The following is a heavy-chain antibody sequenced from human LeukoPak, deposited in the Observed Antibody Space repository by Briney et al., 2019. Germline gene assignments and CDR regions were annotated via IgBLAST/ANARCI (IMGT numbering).Heavy chain of an antibody. CDR1: GFTLSSYW. V-gene: IGHV3-7*01. D-gene: IGHD3-22*01. J-gene: IGHJ4*02. CDR3: ARYPRLLDYYDSSGPEDY. CDR2: IKQDGSEK. Sequence: PGGSPRLSCAASGFTLSSYWMSWVRQAPGKGLEWVSNIKQDGSEKYYVDSVKGRFTISRDNAKNSRYLQMNSLRAEDTAVYYCARYPRLLDYYDSSGPEDYWGQGTLVTVSS.